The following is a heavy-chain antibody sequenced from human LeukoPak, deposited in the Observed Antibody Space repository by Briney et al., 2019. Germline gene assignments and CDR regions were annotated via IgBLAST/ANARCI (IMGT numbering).Heavy chain of an antibody. Sequence: PGGSLRLSCAASGFTFSDYYMSWIRQAPGKGLEWVSYISSSGSTIYYADSVKGRFTISRDNAKSSVFLQMNSLRAEDTAVYYCARGSTGQWELLGSMDVWGKGTTVTISS. J-gene: IGHJ6*03. D-gene: IGHD1-26*01. CDR3: ARGSTGQWELLGSMDV. V-gene: IGHV3-11*04. CDR1: GFTFSDYY. CDR2: ISSSGSTI.